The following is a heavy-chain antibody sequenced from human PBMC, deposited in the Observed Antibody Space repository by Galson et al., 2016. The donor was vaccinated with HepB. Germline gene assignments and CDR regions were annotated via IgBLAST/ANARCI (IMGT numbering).Heavy chain of an antibody. CDR1: GFTFSRYG. D-gene: IGHD3-9*01. CDR2: IWYDGSNK. Sequence: SLRLSCAASGFTFSRYGMHWVRQAPGKGLEWVAVIWYDGSNKYYADSVKGRFTISRDNSKNTLFLQMNSLRAEDTAVYYCARDLYYDILTGYYIYYGMDVWGQGATATVSS. CDR3: ARDLYYDILTGYYIYYGMDV. V-gene: IGHV3-33*01. J-gene: IGHJ6*02.